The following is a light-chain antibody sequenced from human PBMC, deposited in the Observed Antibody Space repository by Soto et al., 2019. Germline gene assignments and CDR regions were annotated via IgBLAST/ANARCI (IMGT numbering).Light chain of an antibody. CDR3: QQYGSSPYT. CDR2: GAS. Sequence: EIVLTQSPGTLSLSPGERATLSCRASQSIVRSYLAWYQQKPGQAPRLLIYGASSRSAVIPDRFSGSGSGTDFTLTISRLEPEDFAVYYCQQYGSSPYTVGQGTKLEIK. V-gene: IGKV3-20*01. J-gene: IGKJ2*01. CDR1: QSIVRSY.